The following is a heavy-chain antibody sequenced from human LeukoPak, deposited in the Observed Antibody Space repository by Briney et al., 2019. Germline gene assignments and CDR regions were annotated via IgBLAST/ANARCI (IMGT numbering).Heavy chain of an antibody. Sequence: SETLSLTCTVSGGSISSSSYYWGWIRQPPGKGLEWIGSIYYSGSTYYNPSLKSRVPISVDTSKNQFSLKLSSVTAADTAVYYCATGRGYSYGGVRDYWGQGTLVTVSS. V-gene: IGHV4-39*07. J-gene: IGHJ4*02. CDR3: ATGRGYSYGGVRDY. CDR2: IYYSGST. CDR1: GGSISSSSYY. D-gene: IGHD5-18*01.